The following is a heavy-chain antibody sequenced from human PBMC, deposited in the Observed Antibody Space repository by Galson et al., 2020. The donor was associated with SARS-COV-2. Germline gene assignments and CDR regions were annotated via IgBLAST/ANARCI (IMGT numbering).Heavy chain of an antibody. CDR1: GFTFSGSA. CDR3: TLTDYWGGRGLIVSTTRDY. J-gene: IGHJ4*02. CDR2: IRSKANSYAT. V-gene: IGHV3-73*01. D-gene: IGHD7-27*01. Sequence: QLGESLKISCAASGFTFSGSAMHWVRQASGKGLEWVGRIRSKANSYATAYAASVKGRFTISRDDSKNTAYLQMNSLKTEDTAVYYCTLTDYWGGRGLIVSTTRDYWGQGTLVTVSS.